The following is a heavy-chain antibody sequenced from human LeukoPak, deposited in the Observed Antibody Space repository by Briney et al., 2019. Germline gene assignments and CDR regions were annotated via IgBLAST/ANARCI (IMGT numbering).Heavy chain of an antibody. V-gene: IGHV4-34*01. CDR2: INHSGST. D-gene: IGHD6-13*01. CDR1: GGSFSGYY. CDR3: ARLRRAAAGTRLFPR. J-gene: IGHJ4*02. Sequence: SSETLSLTCAVYGGSFSGYYWSWIRQPPGKGLEWIGEINHSGSTNYNPSLKSRVTISVDTSKNQFSLKLSSVTAADTAVYYCARLRRAAAGTRLFPRWGQGTLVTVSS.